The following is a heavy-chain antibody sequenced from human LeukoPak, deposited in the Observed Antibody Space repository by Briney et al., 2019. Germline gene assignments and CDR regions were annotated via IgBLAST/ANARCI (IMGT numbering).Heavy chain of an antibody. CDR2: IIPIFGTA. D-gene: IGHD2-21*01. CDR1: GGTFSSYA. J-gene: IGHJ6*02. CDR3: ARAPVVVIVHYYYYGMDV. Sequence: SVKVSCKASGGTFSSYAISWVRQAPGQGLEWMGGIIPIFGTANYAQKFQGRVTITADESTSTAYIELSSLRSEDTAVYYCARAPVVVIVHYYYYGMDVWGQGTTVTVSS. V-gene: IGHV1-69*13.